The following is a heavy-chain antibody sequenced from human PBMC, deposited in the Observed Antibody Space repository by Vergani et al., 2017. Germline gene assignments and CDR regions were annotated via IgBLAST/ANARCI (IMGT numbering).Heavy chain of an antibody. CDR1: GYTFTGYY. J-gene: IGHJ3*02. D-gene: IGHD1-14*01. V-gene: IGHV1-2*02. CDR2: INPNSGGT. CDR3: ASSNWNHVRPIYAVDI. Sequence: QVQLVQSGAEVKKPGGSVKVSCKASGYTFTGYYMHWVRQAPGQGLEWMGWINPNSGGTNYAQKFQGRVTMTRDTSISTAYMELSRLRSDDTAVYYCASSNWNHVRPIYAVDIWGQGTMVTVSS.